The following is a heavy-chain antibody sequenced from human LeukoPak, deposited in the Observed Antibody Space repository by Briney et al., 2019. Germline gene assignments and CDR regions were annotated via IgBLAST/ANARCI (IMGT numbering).Heavy chain of an antibody. Sequence: PSETLSLTCTVSGGSISSGSYYWSWIRQPAGKGLEWIGRIYTSGSTNYNPSLKSRVTISVDTSKNQFSLKLSSVTAADTAVYYCARDRSVVVVPAAISYYYYYMDVWGKGTTVTVSS. V-gene: IGHV4-61*02. J-gene: IGHJ6*03. CDR3: ARDRSVVVVPAAISYYYYYMDV. D-gene: IGHD2-2*01. CDR1: GGSISSGSYY. CDR2: IYTSGST.